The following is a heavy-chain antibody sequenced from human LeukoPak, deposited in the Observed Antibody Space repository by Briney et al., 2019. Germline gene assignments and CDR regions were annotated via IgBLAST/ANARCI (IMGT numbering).Heavy chain of an antibody. V-gene: IGHV3-7*01. J-gene: IGHJ4*02. CDR3: ARDHYFDY. CDR2: IKQDGSEK. CDR1: GGSISSYY. Sequence: PSETLSLTCTVSGGSISSYYWSWIRQPPGKGLEWVANIKQDGSEKYYVDSVKGRFTISRDNAKNSLYLQMNSLRAEDTAVYYCARDHYFDYWGQGTLVTVSS.